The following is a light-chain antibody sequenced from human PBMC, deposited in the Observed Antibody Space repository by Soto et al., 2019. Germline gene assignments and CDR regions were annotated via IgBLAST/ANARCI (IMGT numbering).Light chain of an antibody. V-gene: IGKV1-5*01. Sequence: DIRMTQSPSSLSASVGDRVTITCRASQSISSWLAWYQQKPGKAPNLLIYDASSLEIGVPSRFRGSGSGTDFTLTTSTLHPDDFETDYYQHYTSFSYTFGQGTKVESK. CDR1: QSISSW. CDR3: QHYTSFSYT. CDR2: DAS. J-gene: IGKJ2*01.